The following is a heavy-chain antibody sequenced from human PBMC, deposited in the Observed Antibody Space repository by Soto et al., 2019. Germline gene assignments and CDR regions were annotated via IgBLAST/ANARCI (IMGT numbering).Heavy chain of an antibody. V-gene: IGHV3-74*01. Sequence: EVQLVETGGGLFQSGGPLKLSFEASGFTLGTNWRHWVRQAPGKGLVWVSRINDYGTTINYAESVEGRFIISRDDAKSEVYLQMNNLRAEDSAVYYCARGGLEPFDYWGQGALVTVSS. CDR2: INDYGTTI. J-gene: IGHJ4*02. D-gene: IGHD1-1*01. CDR3: ARGGLEPFDY. CDR1: GFTLGTNW.